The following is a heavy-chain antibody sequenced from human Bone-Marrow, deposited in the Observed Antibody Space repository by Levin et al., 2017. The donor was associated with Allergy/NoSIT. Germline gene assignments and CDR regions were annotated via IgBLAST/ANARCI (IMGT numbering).Heavy chain of an antibody. CDR2: ISSSSSYI. D-gene: IGHD3-22*01. V-gene: IGHV3-21*01. Sequence: GESLKISCAASGFTFSSYSMNWVRQAPGKGLEWVSSISSSSSYIYYADSVKGRFTISRDNAKNSLYLQMNSLRAEDTAVYYCARDTGEYYYDSSGYTIFDYWGQGTLVTVSS. J-gene: IGHJ4*02. CDR1: GFTFSSYS. CDR3: ARDTGEYYYDSSGYTIFDY.